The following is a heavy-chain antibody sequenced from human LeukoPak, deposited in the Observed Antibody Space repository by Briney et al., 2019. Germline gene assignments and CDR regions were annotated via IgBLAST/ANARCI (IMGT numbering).Heavy chain of an antibody. Sequence: ASVKVSCKASGGTFSSYGISWVRQAPGQGLEWMGWISAYNGNTNYAQKLQGRVTMTTDTSTSTAYMELRSLRSDDTAVYYCARQLGATTNPVYWGQGTLVTVSS. D-gene: IGHD1-26*01. CDR3: ARQLGATTNPVY. CDR2: ISAYNGNT. CDR1: GGTFSSYG. J-gene: IGHJ4*02. V-gene: IGHV1-18*01.